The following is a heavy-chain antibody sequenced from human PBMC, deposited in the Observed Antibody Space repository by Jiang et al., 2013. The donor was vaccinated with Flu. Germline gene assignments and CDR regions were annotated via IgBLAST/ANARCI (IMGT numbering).Heavy chain of an antibody. CDR2: IYYSGNT. CDR1: GGYMSSSSYY. J-gene: IGHJ4*02. D-gene: IGHD6-13*01. V-gene: IGHV4-39*07. Sequence: PGLVKPSETLSLTCTVSGGYMSSSSYYWGWIRQPPGKGLEWIGSIYYSGNTYYNPSLKSRVTMSLDTSKNQFSLKLSSVSAADTAVYYCARDLYSISWYFDYWGQGTLVTVSS. CDR3: ARDLYSISWYFDY.